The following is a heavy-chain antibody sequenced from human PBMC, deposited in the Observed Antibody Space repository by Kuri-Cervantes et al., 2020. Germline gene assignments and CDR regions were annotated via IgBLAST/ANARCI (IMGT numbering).Heavy chain of an antibody. CDR1: GFTFSSYW. V-gene: IGHV3-74*01. Sequence: GGSLRLSCAASGFTFSSYWMHWVRQAPGKGLVWVSRINSDGSSTSYADSVKGRFTISRDNAKNTLYLQMNSLRAEDTAVYYCGRDFRGDYWDYFDYWGQGTLVTVSS. D-gene: IGHD2-8*02. J-gene: IGHJ4*02. CDR2: INSDGSST. CDR3: GRDFRGDYWDYFDY.